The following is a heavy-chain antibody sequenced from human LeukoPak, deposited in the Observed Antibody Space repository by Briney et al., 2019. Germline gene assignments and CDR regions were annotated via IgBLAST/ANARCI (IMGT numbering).Heavy chain of an antibody. V-gene: IGHV4-34*01. CDR3: ARITFGGVISI. CDR1: GGSFSGYY. CDR2: INHSGST. Sequence: SQTLSLTCAVYGGSFSGYYWSWIRQPPGKGLEWIGEINHSGSTNYNPSFKSRVTISVDTSKNQFSLKLSSVTAADTAVYYCARITFGGVISIWGQGTMVTVSS. J-gene: IGHJ3*02. D-gene: IGHD3-16*02.